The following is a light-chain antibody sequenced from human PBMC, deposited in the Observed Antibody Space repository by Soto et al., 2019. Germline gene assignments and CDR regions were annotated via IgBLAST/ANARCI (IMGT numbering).Light chain of an antibody. CDR2: GAS. CDR1: QIVSNNY. J-gene: IGKJ4*01. V-gene: IGKV3-20*01. CDR3: HQYSGSLLT. Sequence: VLTQSPGALSLSPGGRVSLSCRASQIVSNNYLAWYQQKSGQAPRLLIFGASNRATGVPDRFSGSGCGTDFTLTISGLETEDFAVYFCHQYSGSLLTFGGGTKV.